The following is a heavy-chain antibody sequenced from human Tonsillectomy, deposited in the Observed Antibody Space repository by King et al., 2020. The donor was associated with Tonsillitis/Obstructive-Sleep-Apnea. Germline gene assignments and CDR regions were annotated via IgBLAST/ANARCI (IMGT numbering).Heavy chain of an antibody. D-gene: IGHD3-22*01. CDR3: ARGGGDYDSSGYSTRVDY. J-gene: IGHJ4*02. CDR1: GGSISSYY. V-gene: IGHV4-59*01. Sequence: VQLQESGPGLVKPSETLSLTCTVSGGSISSYYWSWIRQPPGKGLEWIGYIYYSGSTNYNPSLKSRVTISVDTSKNQFSLKLSSVTAADTAVYYCARGGGDYDSSGYSTRVDYWGQGTLVTVSS. CDR2: IYYSGST.